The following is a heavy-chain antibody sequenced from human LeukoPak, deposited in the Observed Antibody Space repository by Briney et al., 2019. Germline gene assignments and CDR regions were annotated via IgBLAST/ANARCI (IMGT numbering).Heavy chain of an antibody. J-gene: IGHJ4*02. V-gene: IGHV1-2*02. CDR3: ARNVVGATSSALSY. CDR1: GYTFAGYY. D-gene: IGHD1-26*01. Sequence: PAASVKVSCKASGYTFAGYYMHWVRQAPGQGLEWMGWINPNSGGTNYAQKFQGRVTMTRDTSISTAYMELSRLRSDDTAVYYCARNVVGATSSALSYWGQGTLVTVSS. CDR2: INPNSGGT.